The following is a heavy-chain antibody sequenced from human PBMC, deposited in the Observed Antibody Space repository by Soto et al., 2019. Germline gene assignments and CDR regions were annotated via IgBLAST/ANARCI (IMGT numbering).Heavy chain of an antibody. CDR1: GFTFSSYG. CDR3: AYGGGSGQFDY. V-gene: IGHV3-30*03. Sequence: QVQLVESGGGVVQPGRSLRLSCAASGFTFSSYGMHWVRQAPGKGLEWVAVISYDGSNKYYADSVKGRFTISRDNSKNTLYLQMNSLRAEDTAVYYCAYGGGSGQFDYWGQGTLVTVSS. D-gene: IGHD2-15*01. J-gene: IGHJ4*02. CDR2: ISYDGSNK.